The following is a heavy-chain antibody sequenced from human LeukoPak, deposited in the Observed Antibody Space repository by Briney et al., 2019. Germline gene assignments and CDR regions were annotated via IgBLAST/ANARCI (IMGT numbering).Heavy chain of an antibody. CDR2: MAPNSGST. CDR3: ARSLPGIAAH. Sequence: GASVKVSCKASGDTPSSYDFNWVRQAPGQGLEWMGWMAPNSGSTGYAQKFQGRVTMTRNTSTSTAYMELSSLTSEDTAVYYCARSLPGIAAHWGQGTLVIVSS. V-gene: IGHV1-8*01. D-gene: IGHD6-6*01. CDR1: GDTPSSYD. J-gene: IGHJ4*02.